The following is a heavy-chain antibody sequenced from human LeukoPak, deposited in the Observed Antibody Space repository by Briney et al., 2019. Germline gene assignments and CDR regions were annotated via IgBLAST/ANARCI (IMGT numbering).Heavy chain of an antibody. J-gene: IGHJ3*02. CDR3: ARAEEVAGSELLWFGELLFDAFDI. V-gene: IGHV4-59*01. CDR2: IYYSGST. D-gene: IGHD3-10*01. CDR1: GGSISSYY. Sequence: SETLSLTCTVSGGSISSYYWSWIRQPPGKGLEWIGYIYYSGSTNYNPSLKSRVTISVDTSKNQFSLKLSSVTAADTAVYYCARAEEVAGSELLWFGELLFDAFDIWGQGPMVTVSS.